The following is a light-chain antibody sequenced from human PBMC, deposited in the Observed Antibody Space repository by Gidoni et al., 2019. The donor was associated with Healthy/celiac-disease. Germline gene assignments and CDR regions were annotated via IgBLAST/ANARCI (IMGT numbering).Light chain of an antibody. V-gene: IGKV3-20*01. Sequence: IVLTQSPGTLSLSPGERATLSCRASQSVSSSYLAWYQQKPGQAPRLLIYGASSRATGIPDRFSGSGSXTDFTLTIXXXEPXXFAXXXCQXXXSSXXTFGXGTKLEIK. J-gene: IGKJ2*01. CDR2: GAS. CDR1: QSVSSSY. CDR3: QXXXSSXXT.